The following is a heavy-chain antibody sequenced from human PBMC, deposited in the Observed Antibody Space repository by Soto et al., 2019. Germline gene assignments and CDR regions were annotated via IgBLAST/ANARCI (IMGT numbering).Heavy chain of an antibody. CDR3: VRDMAGFSSPPYYYFDY. Sequence: DSVKVSCKASGYTFTSYYMPWVRQAAGQGLEWMGMINSSSACTCYAQKFTGRVSMTTDTSTSTVYMELRSPRSADTAVYYYVRDMAGFSSPPYYYFDYWGQGTTVTVSS. CDR2: INSSSACT. J-gene: IGHJ4*02. D-gene: IGHD6-19*01. V-gene: IGHV1-46*01. CDR1: GYTFTSYY.